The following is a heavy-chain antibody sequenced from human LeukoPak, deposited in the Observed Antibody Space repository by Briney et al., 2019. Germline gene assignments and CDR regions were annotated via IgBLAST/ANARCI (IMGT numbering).Heavy chain of an antibody. D-gene: IGHD6-19*01. CDR2: IWHDGSNK. J-gene: IGHJ6*02. V-gene: IGHV3-33*01. Sequence: GSLRLSCAAPGFTFSSYGMHWVRQAPGKGLEWVAVIWHDGSNKYYADSVEGRFTISRDNSKNTLYLQMNSLRAEDTAVYYCARDKYSSGPTSYYYYGMDVWGQGTTVTVSS. CDR1: GFTFSSYG. CDR3: ARDKYSSGPTSYYYYGMDV.